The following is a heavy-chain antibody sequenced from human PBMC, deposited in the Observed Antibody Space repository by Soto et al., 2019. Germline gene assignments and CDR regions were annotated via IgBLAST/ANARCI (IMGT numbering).Heavy chain of an antibody. Sequence: QVHLVESGGGVVQPGRSLRLSCTVSGFTFSDYGMHWVRRAPDKGLEWVAVISYDGKNKYVTDSVKGRFSISRDNFSNTLTLQMNSLRPKDTAVYYCAIAKRHCSGGNCHGMDNWGQGTLVTVS. J-gene: IGHJ4*02. CDR1: GFTFSDYG. CDR2: ISYDGKNK. D-gene: IGHD2-15*01. CDR3: AIAKRHCSGGNCHGMDN. V-gene: IGHV3-30*19.